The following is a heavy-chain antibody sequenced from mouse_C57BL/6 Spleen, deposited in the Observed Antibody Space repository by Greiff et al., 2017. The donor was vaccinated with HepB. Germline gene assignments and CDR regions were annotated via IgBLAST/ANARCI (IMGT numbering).Heavy chain of an antibody. D-gene: IGHD3-2*02. Sequence: DVQLVESGGGLVKPGGSLKLSCAASGFTFSSYAMSWVRQTPEKRLEWVATISDGGSYTYYPDNVKGRFTISRDNAKNNLYLQMSHLKSEDTAMYYCARDEEAQAPFAYWGQGTLVTVSA. CDR1: GFTFSSYA. CDR3: ARDEEAQAPFAY. J-gene: IGHJ3*01. CDR2: ISDGGSYT. V-gene: IGHV5-4*01.